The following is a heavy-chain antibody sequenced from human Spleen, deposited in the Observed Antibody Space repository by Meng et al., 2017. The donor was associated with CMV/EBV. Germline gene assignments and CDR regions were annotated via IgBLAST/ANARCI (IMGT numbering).Heavy chain of an antibody. Sequence: GESLKISCEASGFTLSSYWMHWVRQAPGKGLVWVSRINSDGGTTTYADSVKGRFTISRDNAKNSLYLQMNSLRAEDTAVYYCARETHNEFWNGYLYYGMDVWGQGTAVTVSS. D-gene: IGHD3-3*01. V-gene: IGHV3-74*01. CDR3: ARETHNEFWNGYLYYGMDV. CDR1: GFTLSSYW. CDR2: INSDGGTT. J-gene: IGHJ6*02.